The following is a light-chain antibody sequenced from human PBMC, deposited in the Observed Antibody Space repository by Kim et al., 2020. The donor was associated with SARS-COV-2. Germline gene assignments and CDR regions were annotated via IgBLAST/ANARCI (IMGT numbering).Light chain of an antibody. Sequence: GQSITISCTGTNSDVGGYNYVSWYQQYPGKAPKLMIYDVYKRPSGISNRFSGSKSGNTASLTISGLQAEDEADYYCSSYTTSSTSVFGGGTKLTVL. CDR3: SSYTTSSTSV. CDR2: DVY. V-gene: IGLV2-14*04. CDR1: NSDVGGYNY. J-gene: IGLJ3*02.